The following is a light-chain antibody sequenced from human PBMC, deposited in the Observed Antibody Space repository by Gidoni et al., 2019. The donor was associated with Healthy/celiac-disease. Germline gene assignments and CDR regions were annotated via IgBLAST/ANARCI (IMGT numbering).Light chain of an antibody. CDR2: AAS. Sequence: SQMTKSPSSLSASVGDRVTITCRASQSISSYLNWYQQKPWKAHKLLIYAASSLQSGVPSMFSGSGSGTAFTLTISSLQPEDFATYYCQQSYSTPPTFGGGTKVEIK. J-gene: IGKJ4*01. V-gene: IGKV1-39*01. CDR1: QSISSY. CDR3: QQSYSTPPT.